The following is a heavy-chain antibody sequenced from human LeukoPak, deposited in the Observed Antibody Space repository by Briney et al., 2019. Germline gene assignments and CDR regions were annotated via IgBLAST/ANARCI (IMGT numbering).Heavy chain of an antibody. D-gene: IGHD6-13*01. J-gene: IGHJ6*04. Sequence: KPGGSLRLSCAASGFTFSDYYMSWIRQAPGKGLEWVSYISSSSSYTNYADSVKGRFTISRDNAKNSLYLQMNSLRAEDTAVYYCVRVGIAAAREGYYYYGMDVWGKGTTVTVSS. CDR2: ISSSSSYT. V-gene: IGHV3-11*06. CDR1: GFTFSDYY. CDR3: VRVGIAAAREGYYYYGMDV.